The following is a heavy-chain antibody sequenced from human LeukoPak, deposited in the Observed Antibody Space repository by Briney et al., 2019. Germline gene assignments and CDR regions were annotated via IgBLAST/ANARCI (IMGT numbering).Heavy chain of an antibody. Sequence: GGSLRLSCAASGFTFSSYAMSWVRQAPGKGLEWVSAISGSGGSTYYADSVKGRFTISRDNAKNSLYLQMNSLRAEDTAVYYCARGSRHYDSSGSDYWGQGTLVTVSS. V-gene: IGHV3-23*01. CDR2: ISGSGGST. CDR1: GFTFSSYA. J-gene: IGHJ4*02. CDR3: ARGSRHYDSSGSDY. D-gene: IGHD3-22*01.